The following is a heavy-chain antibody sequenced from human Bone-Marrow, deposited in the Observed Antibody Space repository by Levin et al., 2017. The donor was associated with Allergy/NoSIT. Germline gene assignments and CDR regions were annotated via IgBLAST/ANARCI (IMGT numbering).Heavy chain of an antibody. CDR2: IKKDGREK. CDR1: GFTFNNYW. J-gene: IGHJ4*02. D-gene: IGHD3-3*01. CDR3: ATEEWKEYDLWTGYSEY. Sequence: HGESLKISCAASGFTFNNYWMTWVRQAPGKGLEWVANIKKDGREKYYVDSVKGRFAVSRDNARNSLYLQMNSLTAEDTAVYYCATEEWKEYDLWTGYSEYWGQGVLVTVSS. V-gene: IGHV3-7*01.